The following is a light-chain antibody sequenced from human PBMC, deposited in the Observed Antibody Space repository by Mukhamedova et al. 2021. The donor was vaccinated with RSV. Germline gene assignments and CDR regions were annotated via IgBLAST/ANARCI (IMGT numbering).Light chain of an antibody. V-gene: IGKV1-5*03. CDR2: KAS. J-gene: IGKJ4*01. CDR3: QQYNSYPRT. Sequence: WYQRRVHGKAPKLLIYKASSLESGVPSRFSGSGYGTGFTFSISSLQPDDFATYYCQQYNSYPRTFGGVTKVEIE.